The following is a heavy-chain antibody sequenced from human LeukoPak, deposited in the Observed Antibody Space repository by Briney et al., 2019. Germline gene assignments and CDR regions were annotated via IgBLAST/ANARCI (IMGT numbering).Heavy chain of an antibody. Sequence: ARSLRLSCAAAGFTFSTYAMTWVRQAPGKGLEWVSTFGSGGGTYYADSVRGRFTISKDNSKNTLYLQLNSLGAEDTALYYCAKVVAPSTTRNLDYWGQGTLVIVSS. CDR2: FGSGGGT. D-gene: IGHD2-2*01. J-gene: IGHJ4*02. CDR1: GFTFSTYA. V-gene: IGHV3-23*01. CDR3: AKVVAPSTTRNLDY.